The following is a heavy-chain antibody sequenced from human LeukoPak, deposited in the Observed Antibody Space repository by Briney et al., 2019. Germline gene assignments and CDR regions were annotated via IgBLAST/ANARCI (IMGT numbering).Heavy chain of an antibody. CDR1: GFTVSSNY. V-gene: IGHV3-53*01. CDR2: IYSDAST. Sequence: GGSLTLSCPASGFTVSSNYMNWVRQAPGNGLEWPAVIYSDASTYYADSVKGRFTISRDSSKNTRYLQMNSLRVDDTAVYYCARGFRHGNGWCYFDYWGQGALVTVSS. CDR3: ARGFRHGNGWCYFDY. J-gene: IGHJ4*02. D-gene: IGHD6-19*01.